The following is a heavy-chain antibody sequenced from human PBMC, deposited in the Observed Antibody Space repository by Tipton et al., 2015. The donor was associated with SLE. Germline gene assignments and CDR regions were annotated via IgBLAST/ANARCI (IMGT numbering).Heavy chain of an antibody. V-gene: IGHV4-34*01. J-gene: IGHJ4*02. CDR2: INHSGST. CDR1: GGSFSGYY. D-gene: IGHD6-19*01. Sequence: LRLSCAVYGGSFSGYYWSWIRQPPGKGLEWIGEINHSGSTNYNPSLKSRVTISVDTSKNQFSLKLSSVTAADTAVYYCARAGYSSGWYGDYFDYWGQGTLVTVSS. CDR3: ARAGYSSGWYGDYFDY.